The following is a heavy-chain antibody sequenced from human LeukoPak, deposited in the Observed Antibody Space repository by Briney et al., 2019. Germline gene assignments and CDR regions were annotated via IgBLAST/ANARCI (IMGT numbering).Heavy chain of an antibody. CDR2: ISYDGSNK. V-gene: IGHV3-30*04. CDR3: ARGLRYSSGWSNWFDP. CDR1: GFTFSSYA. Sequence: PGGSLRLSCAASGFTFSSYAMHWVRQAPGKGLEWVAVISYDGSNKYYADSVKGRFTISRDNSKNTLYLQMNSLRAEDTAVYYCARGLRYSSGWSNWFDPWGQGTLVTVSS. D-gene: IGHD6-19*01. J-gene: IGHJ5*02.